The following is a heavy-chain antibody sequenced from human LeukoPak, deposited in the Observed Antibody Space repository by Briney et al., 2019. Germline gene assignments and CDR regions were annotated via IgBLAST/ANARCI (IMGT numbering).Heavy chain of an antibody. CDR1: GDSVSSNRVA. J-gene: IGHJ6*04. CDR2: TYYRSKWNH. CDR3: ARDAGTTPFNV. D-gene: IGHD1-7*01. Sequence: SQTLSLTCAISGDSVSSNRVAWNWIRQSPTRGLEWLGRTYYRSKWNHDYGVFVRGRITIYADTSKNEFHLHLNSVTPEDTAVYYCARDAGTTPFNVWGKGTTVTVSS. V-gene: IGHV6-1*01.